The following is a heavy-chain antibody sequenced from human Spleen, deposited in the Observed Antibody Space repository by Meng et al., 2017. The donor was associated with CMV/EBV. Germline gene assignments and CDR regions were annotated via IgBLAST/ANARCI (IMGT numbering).Heavy chain of an antibody. CDR1: GDSVTSYT. CDR3: ARGPLKQWLAY. J-gene: IGHJ4*02. CDR2: ITVYNGNT. Sequence: SCAASGDSVTSYTCSWVRQAPGQGLEWMGWITVYNGNTNYAQNFQDRVTMTKDRSTGIARLELRSLRSDDTAVYYCARGPLKQWLAYWGQGTLVTVSS. D-gene: IGHD6-19*01. V-gene: IGHV1-18*01.